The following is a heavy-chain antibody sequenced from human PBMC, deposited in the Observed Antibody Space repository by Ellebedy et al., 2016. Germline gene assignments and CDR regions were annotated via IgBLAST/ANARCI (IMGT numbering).Heavy chain of an antibody. CDR3: ARLYYYYGMDV. CDR1: GGSISSYY. V-gene: IGHV4-59*01. J-gene: IGHJ6*02. Sequence: SETLSLXXTVSGGSISSYYWSWIRQSPGKGLEWIGYIYYSGSTNYNPSLKSRVTISVDTSKNQFSLKLSSVTAADTAVYYCARLYYYYGMDVWGQGTTVTVSS. CDR2: IYYSGST.